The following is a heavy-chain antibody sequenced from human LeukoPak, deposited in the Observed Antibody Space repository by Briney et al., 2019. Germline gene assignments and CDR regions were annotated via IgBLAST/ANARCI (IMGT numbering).Heavy chain of an antibody. Sequence: GESLKISCKGSGYRFTRYWIGWVRQMPGRGLVWMGIIYPGDSDTRYSPSLQGQVTISADKSISTVYLQWSSLKASDTAIYYCARLGYCNSTSCYKDAFDIWGQGTMVTVSS. CDR1: GYRFTRYW. CDR2: IYPGDSDT. V-gene: IGHV5-51*01. CDR3: ARLGYCNSTSCYKDAFDI. D-gene: IGHD2-2*02. J-gene: IGHJ3*02.